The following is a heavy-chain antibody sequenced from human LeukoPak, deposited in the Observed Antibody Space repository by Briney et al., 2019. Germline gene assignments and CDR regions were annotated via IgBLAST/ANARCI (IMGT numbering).Heavy chain of an antibody. CDR1: GFTFSSYG. CDR2: ISYDGSNK. D-gene: IGHD3-9*01. V-gene: IGHV3-30*18. Sequence: GRSLRLSCAASGFTFSSYGMHWVRQAPGKGLEWVAVISYDGSNKSYADSVKGRFTISRDNSKNTLYLQMNSLRAEDTAVYYCAKDRGVRYFDWLFDYWGQGTLVTVSS. J-gene: IGHJ4*02. CDR3: AKDRGVRYFDWLFDY.